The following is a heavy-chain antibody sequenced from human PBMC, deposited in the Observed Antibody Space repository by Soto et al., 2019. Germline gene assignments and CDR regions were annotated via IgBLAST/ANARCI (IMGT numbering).Heavy chain of an antibody. V-gene: IGHV6-1*01. Sequence: PSQTLSLTCVISGDSVSSNGACWNWIRQSPSRGLQWLGRIYYRSKWFHDYAASVGSRMAINPDTSRNQFSLQLNYVTPEDTAVYYGARVHCSAGTCLDGLDYWGQGTTVTVSS. D-gene: IGHD2-15*01. CDR1: GDSVSSNGAC. CDR3: ARVHCSAGTCLDGLDY. CDR2: IYYRSKWFH. J-gene: IGHJ6*02.